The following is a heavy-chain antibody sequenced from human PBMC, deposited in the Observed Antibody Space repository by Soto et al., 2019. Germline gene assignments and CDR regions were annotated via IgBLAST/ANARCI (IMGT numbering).Heavy chain of an antibody. CDR2: IKQDGSEK. CDR3: ARDWGSDY. Sequence: VGSLRLSCAASGFTFSSYWTSWVRQAPGKGLEWVANIKQDGSEKYYVDSVKGRFTISRDNAKNSLYLQMNSLRAEDTAVYYCARDWGSDYWGQGTLVTVSS. D-gene: IGHD7-27*01. CDR1: GFTFSSYW. V-gene: IGHV3-7*03. J-gene: IGHJ4*02.